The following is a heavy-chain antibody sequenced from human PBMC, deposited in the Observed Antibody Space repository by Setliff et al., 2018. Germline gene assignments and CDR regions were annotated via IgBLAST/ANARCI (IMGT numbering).Heavy chain of an antibody. Sequence: PGGSLRLSCAASGFTFTSYAMTWVRQAPGKGLEWVSTVSGAGDFTYYADSVKGRFTISRDNSKNTLFLQMNSLRAEDTAVYYCARGMNYYDSSGPTDYFFDYWGQGTLVTVSS. J-gene: IGHJ4*02. CDR3: ARGMNYYDSSGPTDYFFDY. D-gene: IGHD3-22*01. V-gene: IGHV3-23*01. CDR1: GFTFTSYA. CDR2: VSGAGDFT.